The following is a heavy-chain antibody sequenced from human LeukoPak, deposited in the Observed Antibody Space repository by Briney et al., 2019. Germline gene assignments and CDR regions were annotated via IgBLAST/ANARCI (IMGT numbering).Heavy chain of an antibody. J-gene: IGHJ6*03. CDR2: IIPIFGTA. D-gene: IGHD1-26*01. CDR3: ARDGGSGSYYYMDV. Sequence: SVKVPCKASGGTFSSYAISWVRQAPGQGLEWMGGIIPIFGTANYAQKFQGRVTITADESTSTAYMELSSLRSEDTAVYYCARDGGSGSYYYMDVWGKGTTVTVSS. V-gene: IGHV1-69*13. CDR1: GGTFSSYA.